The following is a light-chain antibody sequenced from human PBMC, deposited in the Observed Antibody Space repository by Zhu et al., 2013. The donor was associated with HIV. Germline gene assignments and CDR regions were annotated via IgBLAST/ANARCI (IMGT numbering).Light chain of an antibody. CDR2: GAS. Sequence: EIVMTQSPASLSASPGERATLSCRAGQSVSNYLAWYQQKGGQAPRLLIYGASTRATGISARFSGSGSGTEFTLTISSLQSEDFAVYYCQQYSKWPQTFGQGTKVEVK. CDR3: QQYSKWPQT. V-gene: IGKV3-15*01. CDR1: QSVSNY. J-gene: IGKJ1*01.